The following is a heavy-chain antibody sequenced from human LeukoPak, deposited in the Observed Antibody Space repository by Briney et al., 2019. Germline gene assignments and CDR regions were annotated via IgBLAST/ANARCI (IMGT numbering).Heavy chain of an antibody. J-gene: IGHJ5*02. CDR3: ARGQRYMASWFDP. D-gene: IGHD5-12*01. CDR1: GGSFSGYY. CDR2: INHSGST. Sequence: PSETLSLTCAVYGGSFSGYYWSWIRQPPGKGLEWIGEINHSGSTYYNPSLKSRVTISVDTSKNQFSLKLSSVTAADTAVYYCARGQRYMASWFDPWGQGTLVTVSS. V-gene: IGHV4-34*01.